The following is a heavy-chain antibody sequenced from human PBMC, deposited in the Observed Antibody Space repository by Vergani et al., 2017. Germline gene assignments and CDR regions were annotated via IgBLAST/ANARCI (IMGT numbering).Heavy chain of an antibody. D-gene: IGHD5-12*01. J-gene: IGHJ4*02. Sequence: EVQLVETGGGLIQPGGSLRLSCAASGFTVSSNYMSWVRQAPGKGLEWVSVIYSGGSTYYADSVKCRFTISRDNAKNSLYLQMNSLRAEDTAVYYCARAVSGYDPFDYWGQGTLVTVSS. V-gene: IGHV3-53*02. CDR2: IYSGGST. CDR1: GFTVSSNY. CDR3: ARAVSGYDPFDY.